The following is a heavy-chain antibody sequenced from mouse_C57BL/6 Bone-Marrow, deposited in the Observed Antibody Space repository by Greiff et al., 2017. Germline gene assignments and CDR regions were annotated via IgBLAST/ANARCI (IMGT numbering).Heavy chain of an antibody. CDR2: INPGSGGT. J-gene: IGHJ2*01. CDR1: GYAFTNYL. Sequence: VMLVESGAELVRPGTSVKVSCKASGYAFTNYLIEWVKQRPGQGLEWIGVINPGSGGTNYNEKFKGKATLTADKSSSTAYMQLSSLTSEDSAVYFCARMVTTSYYFDYWGQGTTLTVSS. CDR3: ARMVTTSYYFDY. D-gene: IGHD2-2*01. V-gene: IGHV1-54*01.